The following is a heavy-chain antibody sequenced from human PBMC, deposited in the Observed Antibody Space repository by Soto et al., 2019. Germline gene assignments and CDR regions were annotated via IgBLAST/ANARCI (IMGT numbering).Heavy chain of an antibody. CDR2: FSGSGGST. Sequence: GGSLRLSCAASGFTFTSYPMTWVRQAPGKGLEWVSGFSGSGGSTYYADSVKGRFTISRDNSKNTLLLQMNSLRADDTAVYYCAKGYSTGWSYFDSWGQGTLVTVS. V-gene: IGHV3-23*01. J-gene: IGHJ4*02. CDR1: GFTFTSYP. CDR3: AKGYSTGWSYFDS. D-gene: IGHD6-19*01.